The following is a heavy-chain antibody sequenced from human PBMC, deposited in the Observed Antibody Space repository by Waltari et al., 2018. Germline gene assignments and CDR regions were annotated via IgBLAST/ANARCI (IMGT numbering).Heavy chain of an antibody. D-gene: IGHD2-15*01. CDR3: AADRGNGLYFDY. CDR1: GAPISSNYW. J-gene: IGHJ4*02. Sequence: QVQLQESGPGLVKSSGTLSLTCVVSGAPISSNYWLSWVRHSPGEGLEWLGHIHPSGRTYSAPSLQSRVSVSLDKSKNQFSLSLYFVSGADTAVYYCAADRGNGLYFDYWGQGTLVTVSS. V-gene: IGHV4-4*02. CDR2: IHPSGRT.